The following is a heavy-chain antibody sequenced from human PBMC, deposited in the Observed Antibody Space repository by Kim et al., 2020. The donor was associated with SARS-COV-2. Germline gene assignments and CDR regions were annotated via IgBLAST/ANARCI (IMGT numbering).Heavy chain of an antibody. Sequence: GGSLRLSCAASGFTVSSNYMSWVRQAPGKGLEWVSVIYSGGSTYYADSVKGRFTISRDNSKNTLYLQMNSLRAEDTAVYYCSRVTPSRYCSGGSCYSLLPCFDHWGQGTLVTVSS. CDR2: IYSGGST. CDR3: SRVTPSRYCSGGSCYSLLPCFDH. J-gene: IGHJ4*02. CDR1: GFTVSSNY. V-gene: IGHV3-53*01. D-gene: IGHD2-15*01.